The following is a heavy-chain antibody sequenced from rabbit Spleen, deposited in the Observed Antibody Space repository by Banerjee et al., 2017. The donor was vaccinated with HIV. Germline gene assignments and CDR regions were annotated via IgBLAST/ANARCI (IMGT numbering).Heavy chain of an antibody. V-gene: IGHV1S40*01. CDR1: GFSFSNTNY. D-gene: IGHD8-1*01. CDR2: IDTGSSGFT. J-gene: IGHJ6*01. Sequence: QSVEESGGDLVKPGGTLTLTCTVSGFSFSNTNYMCWVRQAPGKGLEWIACIDTGSSGFTYFASWAKGRFTISKTSSTTVTLQMTSLTAADTATYFCARDTGTSFSTYGMDLWGPGTLVTVS. CDR3: ARDTGTSFSTYGMDL.